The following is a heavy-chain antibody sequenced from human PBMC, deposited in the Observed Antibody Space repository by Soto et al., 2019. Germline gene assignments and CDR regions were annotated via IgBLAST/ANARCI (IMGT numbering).Heavy chain of an antibody. J-gene: IGHJ4*02. CDR1: GGSISSGGYS. CDR3: ARVPDY. Sequence: QLQLLESGSGLVKPSQTLSLTCAVSGGSISSGGYSWSWFRQPPGKGLEYIGYIYHSVSTYYNPSLKSRVTISVDRSKNQFSLRLSSVTAADTAVYYCARVPDYWGQGTLVTVSS. CDR2: IYHSVST. V-gene: IGHV4-30-2*01.